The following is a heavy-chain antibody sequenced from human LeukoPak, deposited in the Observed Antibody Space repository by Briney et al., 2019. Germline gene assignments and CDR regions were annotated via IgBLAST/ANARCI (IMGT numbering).Heavy chain of an antibody. J-gene: IGHJ6*02. Sequence: GSLRLSCAASGFTFSSYAMRWVRQAPGKGLEWVAVISYDGSNKYYADSVKGRFTISRDNSKNTLYLQMNSLRAEDTAVYYCARSRYCSGGSCYDYYYYGMDVWGQGTTVTVSS. V-gene: IGHV3-30-3*01. CDR3: ARSRYCSGGSCYDYYYYGMDV. CDR1: GFTFSSYA. CDR2: ISYDGSNK. D-gene: IGHD2-15*01.